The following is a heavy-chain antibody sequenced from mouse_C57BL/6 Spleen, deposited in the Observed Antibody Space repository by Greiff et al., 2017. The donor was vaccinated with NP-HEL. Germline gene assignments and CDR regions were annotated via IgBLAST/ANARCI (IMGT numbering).Heavy chain of an antibody. Sequence: VQLQQSGAELVRPGASVTLSCKASGYTFTDYEMHWVKQTPVHGLEWIGAIDPETGGTAYNQKFKGKAILTADKSSSTAYMALRSLTSEDSAVYYCTRGYYGSPAWFAYWGQGTLVTVSA. D-gene: IGHD1-1*01. CDR2: IDPETGGT. CDR1: GYTFTDYE. J-gene: IGHJ3*01. CDR3: TRGYYGSPAWFAY. V-gene: IGHV1-15*01.